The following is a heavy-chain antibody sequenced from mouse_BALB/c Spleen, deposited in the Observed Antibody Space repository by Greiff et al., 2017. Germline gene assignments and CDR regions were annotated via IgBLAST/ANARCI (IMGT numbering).Heavy chain of an antibody. CDR3: AIYDDDEAWFAY. D-gene: IGHD2-4*01. CDR1: VYSITSDYA. V-gene: IGHV3-2*02. CDR2: ISYSVST. Sequence: EVQLVESGPGLVKPSQSLSLTCTVTVYSITSDYAWNWIRQFPGNKLEWMVYISYSVSTIYNPSLKSRISITRDTSKNKFFLQLNSVTTEDTATYYCAIYDDDEAWFAYWGQGTLVTVSA. J-gene: IGHJ3*01.